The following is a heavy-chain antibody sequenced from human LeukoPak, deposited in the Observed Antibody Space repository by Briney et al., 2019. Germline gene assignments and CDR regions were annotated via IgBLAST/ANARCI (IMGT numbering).Heavy chain of an antibody. CDR3: ARAPFSGGWYST. CDR1: GGSFSGYY. J-gene: IGHJ3*01. D-gene: IGHD6-19*01. Sequence: PSETLSLTCAVYGGSFSGYYWSWIRQPPGKGLEWIGEINHSGSTNYNPSLKSRVTISVDTSKNQFSLKLSSVTAADTAVYYCARAPFSGGWYSTWGQGTMVTVSS. CDR2: INHSGST. V-gene: IGHV4-34*01.